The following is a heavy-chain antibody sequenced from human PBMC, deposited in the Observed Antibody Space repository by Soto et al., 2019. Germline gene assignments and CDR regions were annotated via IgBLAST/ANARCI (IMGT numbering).Heavy chain of an antibody. Sequence: KPGGSLRLSCAASGFTFSTYSMNWVRQAPGKGLEWVSSISSSSSYIYYADSVKGRFTISRDNAKNSLYLQMNSLRAEDTAVYYCARAGGAAMVLRSRYYYGMDVWGQGTTVTVSS. V-gene: IGHV3-21*01. J-gene: IGHJ6*02. CDR1: GFTFSTYS. D-gene: IGHD5-18*01. CDR2: ISSSSSYI. CDR3: ARAGGAAMVLRSRYYYGMDV.